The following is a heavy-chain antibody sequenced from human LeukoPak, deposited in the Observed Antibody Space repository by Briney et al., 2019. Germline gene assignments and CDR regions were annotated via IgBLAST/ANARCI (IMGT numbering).Heavy chain of an antibody. CDR3: ARGARGYSYGHTGNGRGDFDY. J-gene: IGHJ4*02. V-gene: IGHV4-34*01. CDR2: INHSGST. CDR1: GGSFSGYY. Sequence: PSETLSLTCAVYGGSFSGYYWSWIRQPPGKGLEWIGEINHSGSTDYNPSLKSRVTISLDTSKNQFSLKLSSVTAADTAVYYCARGARGYSYGHTGNGRGDFDYWGQGTLVTVSS. D-gene: IGHD5-18*01.